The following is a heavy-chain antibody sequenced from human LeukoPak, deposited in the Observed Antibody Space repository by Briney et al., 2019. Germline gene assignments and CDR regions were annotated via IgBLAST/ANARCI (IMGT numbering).Heavy chain of an antibody. Sequence: PGGSLRLSCAASGFTFSSYSMNWVRQAPGKGLEWVSSISSSSSYIYYADSVKGRFTISRDNAKNSLYLQMNSLRAEDTAVYYCARDQWLAAGTQRLYYYYMDVWGKGTTVTVSS. CDR2: ISSSSSYI. CDR1: GFTFSSYS. V-gene: IGHV3-21*01. J-gene: IGHJ6*03. CDR3: ARDQWLAAGTQRLYYYYMDV. D-gene: IGHD6-13*01.